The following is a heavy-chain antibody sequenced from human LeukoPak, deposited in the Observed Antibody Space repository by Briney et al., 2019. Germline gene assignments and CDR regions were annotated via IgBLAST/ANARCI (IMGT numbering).Heavy chain of an antibody. D-gene: IGHD3-3*01. CDR1: GDSVPSNSAA. CDR2: TFYRSEWYN. V-gene: IGHV6-1*01. CDR3: ARETSFRYYDFWSGWDY. Sequence: KPSQTLSLTCAISGDSVPSNSAAWNWIRQSPSRGLEWLGRTFYRSEWYNDYAVSVKSRITINPDTSKNQFTLQLNSVTPEDTAVYYCARETSFRYYDFWSGWDYWGQGTLVTVSS. J-gene: IGHJ4*02.